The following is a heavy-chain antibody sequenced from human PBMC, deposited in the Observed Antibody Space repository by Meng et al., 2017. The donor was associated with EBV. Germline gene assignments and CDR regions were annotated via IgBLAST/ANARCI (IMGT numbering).Heavy chain of an antibody. D-gene: IGHD3-10*01. CDR1: GFNFSPYA. CDR2: ISGGSGKT. J-gene: IGHJ1*01. CDR3: AKGGFGSGAYYTVFQH. V-gene: IGHV3-23*01. Sequence: LLGSGGGLVQPGGSLRLSCAASGFNFSPYAMSWVRQAPVKGLEWVSSISGGSGKTYYADSVRGRFIISRDNSKNTLYLQMNGLRDEDTAVYFCAKGGFGSGAYYTVFQHLGQGTLVTVSS.